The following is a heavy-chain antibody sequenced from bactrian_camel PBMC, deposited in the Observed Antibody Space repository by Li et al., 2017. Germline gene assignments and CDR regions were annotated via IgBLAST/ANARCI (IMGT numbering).Heavy chain of an antibody. D-gene: IGHD5*01. J-gene: IGHJ4*01. CDR3: AAAYGLGSCAWSVGLFRL. CDR1: GFVFSSYA. V-gene: IGHV3S40*01. CDR2: INGADTIT. Sequence: VQLVESGGGLVQPGGSLRLSCGASGFVFSSYAVTWVRQAPGKGLEWVSAINGADTITYYADSVKGRFTISQDKSASTVYLQMNSLKPEDTATYFCAAAYGLGSCAWSVGLFRLWGQGTQVTVS.